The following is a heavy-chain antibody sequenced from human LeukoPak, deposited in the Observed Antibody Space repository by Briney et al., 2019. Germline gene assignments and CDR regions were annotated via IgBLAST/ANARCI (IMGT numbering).Heavy chain of an antibody. CDR3: ASHWAQQVASDY. J-gene: IGHJ4*02. CDR2: ISYDGKNK. V-gene: IGHV3-30*03. D-gene: IGHD6-13*01. Sequence: GGSLRLSCAASGFTFSRYGMHWVRQAPGKGLEWVAVISYDGKNKYYADSVKGRFTISRDNSKNTLYLQMNSLRAEDTAVYYCASHWAQQVASDYWGQGTLVTVSS. CDR1: GFTFSRYG.